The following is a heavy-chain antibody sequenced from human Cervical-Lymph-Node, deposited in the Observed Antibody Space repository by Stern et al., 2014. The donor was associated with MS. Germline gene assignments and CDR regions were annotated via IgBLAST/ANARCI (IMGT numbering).Heavy chain of an antibody. Sequence: EESGPTLVKPTQTLTLTCTFSGFSLITRGVGVGWIRQPPGKALEWLGLIYWDDDKRYSPALKSRLTIAKDTSKNQVVLTMTNMDPVDTATYYCAHTLITLDRGVPFDYWGQGTLVTVSS. CDR2: IYWDDDK. D-gene: IGHD3-10*01. CDR1: GFSLITRGVG. V-gene: IGHV2-5*02. J-gene: IGHJ4*02. CDR3: AHTLITLDRGVPFDY.